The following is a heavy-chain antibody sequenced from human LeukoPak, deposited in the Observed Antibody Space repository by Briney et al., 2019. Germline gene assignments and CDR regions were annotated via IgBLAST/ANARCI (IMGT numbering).Heavy chain of an antibody. J-gene: IGHJ4*02. D-gene: IGHD3-9*01. V-gene: IGHV4-34*01. CDR1: GGSFSGYY. CDR2: INHSGST. Sequence: PSETLSLTCAVYGGSFSGYYWSWIRQPPGKGLEWIGEINHSGSTNYNPSLKSRVTISVDTSKNQFSLKLSSVTAADTAVYYCARRGSLKKYYDILTGYWGSYYDYWGQGTLVTVSS. CDR3: ARRGSLKKYYDILTGYWGSYYDY.